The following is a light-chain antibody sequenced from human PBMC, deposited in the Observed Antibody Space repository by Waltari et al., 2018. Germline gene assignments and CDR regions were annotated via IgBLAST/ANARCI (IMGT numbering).Light chain of an antibody. V-gene: IGKV4-1*01. Sequence: DIVMTQSPDSLAVSLGERATINCKSSRSIFYSPNKNNYLAWYQHKPGQPPKLLIYWASTRQSGVPDRSRGSGAGTDFTLTISSLQAEDVAVYYCQQYFSTPYNFGQGTKLEIK. J-gene: IGKJ2*01. CDR2: WAS. CDR1: RSIFYSPNKNNY. CDR3: QQYFSTPYN.